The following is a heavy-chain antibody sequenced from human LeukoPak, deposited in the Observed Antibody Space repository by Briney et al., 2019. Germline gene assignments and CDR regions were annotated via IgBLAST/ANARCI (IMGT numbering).Heavy chain of an antibody. V-gene: IGHV3-7*01. J-gene: IGHJ4*02. CDR3: ASGRQLGY. CDR2: IKEDGSEK. Sequence: GGSLRLSCAASGFTFSNYWMSWVRQAPGKGLEWVANIKEDGSEKYYVDSVKGRFTISRDNARNSLYLQMNSLRAEDTAVYYCASGRQLGYWGQGTLVTVSS. D-gene: IGHD6-13*01. CDR1: GFTFSNYW.